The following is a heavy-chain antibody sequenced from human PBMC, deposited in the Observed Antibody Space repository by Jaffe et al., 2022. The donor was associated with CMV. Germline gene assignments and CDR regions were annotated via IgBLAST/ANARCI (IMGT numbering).Heavy chain of an antibody. Sequence: QVQLKESGPGLVKPSQTLSLTCSVFGGPLSTGGYYWNWIRQHPGKGLEWIGYIDDSESTHYNSSLKNRVTISVDTSKNQVSLELRSVTAADTAVYYCARWGFYDAFDIWGQGSMVIVSS. V-gene: IGHV4-31*03. CDR3: ARWGFYDAFDI. CDR1: GGPLSTGGYY. J-gene: IGHJ3*02. CDR2: IDDSEST. D-gene: IGHD3-16*01.